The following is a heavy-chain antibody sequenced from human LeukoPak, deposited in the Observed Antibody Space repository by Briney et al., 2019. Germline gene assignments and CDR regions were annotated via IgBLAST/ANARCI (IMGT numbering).Heavy chain of an antibody. CDR1: GGTFSSYA. J-gene: IGHJ6*02. V-gene: IGHV1-69*13. CDR2: IIPIFGTA. Sequence: SVKVSCTASGGTFSSYAISWVRQAPGQGLEWMGGIIPIFGTANYAQKFQGRVTITADESTSTAHMELSSLRSEDTAVYYCARCRRPKIRFLEWPSGYYYYGMDVWGQGTTVTVSS. D-gene: IGHD3-3*01. CDR3: ARCRRPKIRFLEWPSGYYYYGMDV.